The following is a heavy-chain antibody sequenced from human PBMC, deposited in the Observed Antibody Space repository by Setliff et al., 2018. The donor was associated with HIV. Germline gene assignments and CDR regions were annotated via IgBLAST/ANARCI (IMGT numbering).Heavy chain of an antibody. J-gene: IGHJ6*03. V-gene: IGHV4-39*01. CDR1: GASIGSSHYY. CDR3: ARHCGYSPGQICYYYLDI. D-gene: IGHD5-18*01. Sequence: TLSITCSVSGASIGSSHYYWGWIRQHPGKGLEWVASIYYNGSPFYNPSLKSRVTISVDTSKNQFSLNLSSVTAADTAVYYCARHCGYSPGQICYYYLDIWGKGTTVTVS. CDR2: IYYNGSP.